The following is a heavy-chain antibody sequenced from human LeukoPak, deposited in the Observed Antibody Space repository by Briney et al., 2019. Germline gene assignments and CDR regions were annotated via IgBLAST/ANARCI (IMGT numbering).Heavy chain of an antibody. D-gene: IGHD3-22*01. CDR1: GFTFSSYS. CDR3: AKDVTMIVVVTLGY. J-gene: IGHJ4*02. Sequence: GGSLRLSCAASGFTFSSYSMSWVRQAPGKGLEWVSAISGSGGSTYYADSVKGRFTISRDNSKNTLYLQMNSLRAEDTAVYYCAKDVTMIVVVTLGYWGQGTLVTVSS. CDR2: ISGSGGST. V-gene: IGHV3-23*01.